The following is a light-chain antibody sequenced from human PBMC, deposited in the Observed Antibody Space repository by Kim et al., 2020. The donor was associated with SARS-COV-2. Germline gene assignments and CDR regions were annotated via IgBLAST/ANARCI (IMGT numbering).Light chain of an antibody. CDR3: TSYAGRNNLRV. CDR1: SSDVGDYKY. V-gene: IGLV2-8*01. Sequence: QSALTQPPSASGSPGQSVTISCTGTSSDVGDYKYVSWYQQHPGTAPKLMIYEVNKRPSGVPDRFSGSKSGNTASLTVSGLQAEDEADYYCTSYAGRNNLRVFGGGTQLTVL. J-gene: IGLJ3*02. CDR2: EVN.